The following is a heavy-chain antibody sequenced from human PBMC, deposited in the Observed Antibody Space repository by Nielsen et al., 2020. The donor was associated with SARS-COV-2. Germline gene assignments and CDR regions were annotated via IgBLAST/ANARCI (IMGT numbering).Heavy chain of an antibody. Sequence: GESLKISCAASGFTFSSYAMSWVRQAPGKGLEWVSAISGSGGSTYYADSVKGRFTISRDNSKNTLYLQMNSLRAEDTAVYYCARGSRGAFDYWGQGTLVTVSS. J-gene: IGHJ4*02. CDR1: GFTFSSYA. V-gene: IGHV3-23*01. CDR3: ARGSRGAFDY. D-gene: IGHD3-10*01. CDR2: ISGSGGST.